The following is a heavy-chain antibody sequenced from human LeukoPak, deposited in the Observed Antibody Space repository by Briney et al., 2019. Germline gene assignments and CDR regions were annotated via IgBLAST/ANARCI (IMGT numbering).Heavy chain of an antibody. J-gene: IGHJ5*02. Sequence: ASVKVSCKASGYTFTSYGISWVRQAPGQGLEWMGWISAYNGNTNYAQKFQGRVTMTRDMSTSTVYMELSSLRSEDTAVYYCARALPHRRLMDTTMEQHWFDPWGQGTLVTVSS. CDR3: ARALPHRRLMDTTMEQHWFDP. V-gene: IGHV1-18*01. CDR2: ISAYNGNT. CDR1: GYTFTSYG. D-gene: IGHD5-18*01.